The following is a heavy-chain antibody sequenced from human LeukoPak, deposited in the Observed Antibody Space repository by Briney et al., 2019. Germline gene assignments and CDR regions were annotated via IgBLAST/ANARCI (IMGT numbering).Heavy chain of an antibody. Sequence: SETLSLTCAVYGGSFSGYYWSWIRQPPGKGLEWIGEINHSGSTNYNPSLESRVTISVDTSKNQFSLKLSSVTAADTAVYYCARDHYGGNGGSGYWGQGTLVTVSS. CDR2: INHSGST. D-gene: IGHD4-23*01. V-gene: IGHV4-34*01. CDR3: ARDHYGGNGGSGY. CDR1: GGSFSGYY. J-gene: IGHJ4*02.